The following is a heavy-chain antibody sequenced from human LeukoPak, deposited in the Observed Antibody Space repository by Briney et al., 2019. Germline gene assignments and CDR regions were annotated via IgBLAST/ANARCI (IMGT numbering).Heavy chain of an antibody. CDR3: ATGPKEEYSIGLTGFDY. V-gene: IGHV1-24*01. J-gene: IGHJ4*02. Sequence: ASVKVSCKVSGYTLTELSMHWVRQAPGKGLEWMGGFDPEDGETIYAQNFQGRITMTEDTSTDTAYMELSSLRSEDTAVYYCATGPKEEYSIGLTGFDYWGQGTLVTVSS. CDR1: GYTLTELS. CDR2: FDPEDGET. D-gene: IGHD6-25*01.